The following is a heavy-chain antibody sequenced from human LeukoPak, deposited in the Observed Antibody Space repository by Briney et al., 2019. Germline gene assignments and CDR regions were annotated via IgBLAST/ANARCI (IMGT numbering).Heavy chain of an antibody. CDR3: ARVPERGYSYGLPDY. J-gene: IGHJ4*02. CDR2: ISSSSSTI. V-gene: IGHV3-48*01. CDR1: GFTFSNYW. D-gene: IGHD5-18*01. Sequence: GGSLRLSCAASGFTFSNYWMHWVRQAPGKGLVWVSYISSSSSTIYYADSVKGRFTISRDNAKNSQYLQMNSLRAEDTAVYYCARVPERGYSYGLPDYWGQGTLVTVSS.